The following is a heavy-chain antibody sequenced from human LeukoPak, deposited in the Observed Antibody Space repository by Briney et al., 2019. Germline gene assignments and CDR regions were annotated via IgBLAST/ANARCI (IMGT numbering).Heavy chain of an antibody. Sequence: SETLSLTCAVSGYSISSGYYWGWIRQPPGKGLEWIGSIYHSGSTYYNPSLKSRVTISVDTSKNQFSPKLSSVTAADTAVYYCATYLRLGELSPSGDAFDIWGQGTMVTVSS. CDR3: ATYLRLGELSPSGDAFDI. J-gene: IGHJ3*02. D-gene: IGHD3-16*02. CDR1: GYSISSGYY. CDR2: IYHSGST. V-gene: IGHV4-38-2*01.